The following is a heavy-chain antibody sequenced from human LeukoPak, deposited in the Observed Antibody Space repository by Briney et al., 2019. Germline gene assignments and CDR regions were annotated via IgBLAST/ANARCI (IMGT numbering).Heavy chain of an antibody. CDR2: ISSSSSYI. V-gene: IGHV3-21*01. D-gene: IGHD6-6*01. CDR3: ARDGWGPKHSSSSIRTVGPPLVPFDY. CDR1: GFTFSSYS. Sequence: GGSLRLSCAASGFTFSSYSMNWVRQAPGKGLEWVSSISSSSSYIYYADSVKGRFTISRDNAKNSLYLQMNSLRAEDTAVYYCARDGWGPKHSSSSIRTVGPPLVPFDYWGQGTLVTVSS. J-gene: IGHJ4*02.